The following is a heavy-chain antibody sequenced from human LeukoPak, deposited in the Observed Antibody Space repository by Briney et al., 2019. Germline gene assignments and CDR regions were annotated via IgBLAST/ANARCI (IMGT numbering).Heavy chain of an antibody. D-gene: IGHD6-13*01. J-gene: IGHJ4*02. CDR2: IYSGGST. CDR3: AKDLFAIAAAGKIDY. CDR1: GFTVSSNY. V-gene: IGHV3-53*05. Sequence: GGSLRLSCAASGFTVSSNYMSWVRQAPGKGLEWVSVIYSGGSTYYADSVKGRFTISRDNSKNTLYLQMNSLRAEDTAVYYCAKDLFAIAAAGKIDYWGQGTLVTVSS.